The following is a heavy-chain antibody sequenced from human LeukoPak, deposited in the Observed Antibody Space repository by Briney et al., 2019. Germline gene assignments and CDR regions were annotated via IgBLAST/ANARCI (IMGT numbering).Heavy chain of an antibody. CDR1: GYTFTGYY. CDR3: ARGLYNTYPEDY. Sequence: ASVKVSCKASGYTFTGYYLHWVRQAPGQGLEWMGWISPNTGATKYAQKFQGRVAMTRDTSISIAYMEPSRLRSDDTAVYYCARGLYNTYPEDYWGQGTLVTVSS. J-gene: IGHJ4*02. CDR2: ISPNTGAT. D-gene: IGHD1-1*01. V-gene: IGHV1-2*02.